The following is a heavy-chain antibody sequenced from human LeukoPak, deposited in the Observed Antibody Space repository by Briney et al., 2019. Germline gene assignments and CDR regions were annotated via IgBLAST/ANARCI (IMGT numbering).Heavy chain of an antibody. J-gene: IGHJ4*01. Sequence: GGSLSLSCAASGFIFSNYAVSWVRQAPGGGLEWVSAIGGRDGGTFYADSVKGRFTVYRDDPKNTLYLQMNTLRVEDTAVYYCAKWGDYDILTGYYDSDYWGHGTLVTVSS. CDR3: AKWGDYDILTGYYDSDY. CDR2: IGGRDGGT. CDR1: GFIFSNYA. D-gene: IGHD3-9*01. V-gene: IGHV3-23*01.